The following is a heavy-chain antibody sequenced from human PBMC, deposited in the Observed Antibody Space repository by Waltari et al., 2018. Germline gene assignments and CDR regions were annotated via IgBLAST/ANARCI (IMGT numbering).Heavy chain of an antibody. J-gene: IGHJ3*02. D-gene: IGHD4-17*01. CDR2: IIPIFGTA. CDR1: GGTFSSYA. Sequence: QVQLVQSGAEVKKPGSSVKVSCQASGGTFSSYAISWVRQAPGQGLEWMGRIIPIFGTANYAQKFQGRVTITADKSTSTAYMELSSLRSEDTAVYYCARARDYGDYVDAFDIWGQGTMVTVSS. V-gene: IGHV1-69*08. CDR3: ARARDYGDYVDAFDI.